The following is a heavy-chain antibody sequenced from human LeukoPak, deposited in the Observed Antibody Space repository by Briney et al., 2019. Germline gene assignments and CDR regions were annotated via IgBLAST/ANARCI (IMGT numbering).Heavy chain of an antibody. J-gene: IGHJ5*02. CDR1: GYTFTSYD. CDR2: MNPNSGNT. D-gene: IGHD5-18*01. V-gene: IGHV1-8*01. CDR3: GRLGRGYSYGPNWFGP. Sequence: ASVKVSCKASGYTFTSYDINWVRQATGKGLEWMGRMNPNSGNTGYAQKFQGRVTMTRNTSISTAYMELSSLRSEGPAVYYCGRLGRGYSYGPNWFGPWGQGTLVSVSS.